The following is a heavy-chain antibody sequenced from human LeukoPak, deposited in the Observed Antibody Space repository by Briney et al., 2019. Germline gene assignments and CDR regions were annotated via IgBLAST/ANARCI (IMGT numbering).Heavy chain of an antibody. CDR1: GYTFTGYY. Sequence: ASVKVSCKASGYTFTGYYMHWVRQAPGQGLEWMGWINPNSGGTNYAQKFQGRVTMTRDTSISTAYMELSSLRSEDTAVYYCARGRGSGSYYRLYYFDYWGQGTLVTVSS. J-gene: IGHJ4*02. CDR3: ARGRGSGSYYRLYYFDY. D-gene: IGHD1-26*01. V-gene: IGHV1-2*02. CDR2: INPNSGGT.